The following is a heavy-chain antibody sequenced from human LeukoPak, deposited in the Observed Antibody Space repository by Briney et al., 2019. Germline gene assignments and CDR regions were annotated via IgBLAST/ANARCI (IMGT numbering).Heavy chain of an antibody. J-gene: IGHJ4*02. CDR1: GFTFSSYG. CDR2: ISYDGSNK. Sequence: PGGSLRLSCAASGFTFSSYGMHWVRQAPGKGLEWVAVISYDGSNKYYADSVKGRFTISRDNSKNTLYLQMNSLRAEDTAVYYCAKLGSWYRLWYHFDYWGQGTLVTVSS. V-gene: IGHV3-30*18. CDR3: AKLGSWYRLWYHFDY. D-gene: IGHD6-13*01.